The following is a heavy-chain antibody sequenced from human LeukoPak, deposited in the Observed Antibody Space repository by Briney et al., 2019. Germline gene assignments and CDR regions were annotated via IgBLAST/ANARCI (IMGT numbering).Heavy chain of an antibody. Sequence: SETLSLTRTVSGGSISSYYWSWIRQPPGKGLEWMGCIYYTGSTNYNPSLKSRVTISVDASKNQFSLKLSSLTAADTAVYYCARSGLGGSWYYFDYWGQGTLVTVSS. CDR1: GGSISSYY. V-gene: IGHV4-59*01. CDR3: ARSGLGGSWYYFDY. CDR2: IYYTGST. D-gene: IGHD2-15*01. J-gene: IGHJ4*02.